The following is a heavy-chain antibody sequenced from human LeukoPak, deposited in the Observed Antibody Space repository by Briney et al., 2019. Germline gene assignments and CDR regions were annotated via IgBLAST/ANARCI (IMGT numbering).Heavy chain of an antibody. Sequence: PSETLSLTCAVYGGSFSGYYWSRIRQPPGKGLEWIGYIYTSGSTYYNPSLKSRVTISVDTSKNQFSLRLSSVTAADTALYYCAKTDHYYYFMDVWGKGTTVTVSS. CDR1: GGSFSGYY. D-gene: IGHD2-21*02. CDR3: AKTDHYYYFMDV. J-gene: IGHJ6*03. CDR2: IYTSGST. V-gene: IGHV4-4*09.